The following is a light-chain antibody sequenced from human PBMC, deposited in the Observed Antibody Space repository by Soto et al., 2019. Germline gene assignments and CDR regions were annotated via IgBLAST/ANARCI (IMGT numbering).Light chain of an antibody. CDR1: QSVSGNY. Sequence: EIVLTQSPGTLSLSPGERATLSCRASQSVSGNYLAWYQQKPRQSPRLLIYGSSDRATGIPDRFSGSGSGTDFTLTNTRVEPDEFAVYYCQQYGSSPPYTFGQGTKLEIK. J-gene: IGKJ2*01. CDR2: GSS. CDR3: QQYGSSPPYT. V-gene: IGKV3-20*01.